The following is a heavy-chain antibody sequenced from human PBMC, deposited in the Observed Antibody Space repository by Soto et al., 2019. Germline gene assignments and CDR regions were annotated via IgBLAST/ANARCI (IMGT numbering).Heavy chain of an antibody. CDR3: ARTTTVVTIYYYYGMDV. D-gene: IGHD4-17*01. CDR1: GFTFSSYS. J-gene: IGHJ6*02. V-gene: IGHV3-21*01. Sequence: EVQLVESGGGLVKPGGSLRLSCAASGFTFSSYSMNWVRQAPGKGLEWVSSISSSSSYIYYADSVKGRFTISRDNAKNSLYLQMNSLRAEDTAVYYCARTTTVVTIYYYYGMDVWGQGTTVTVSS. CDR2: ISSSSSYI.